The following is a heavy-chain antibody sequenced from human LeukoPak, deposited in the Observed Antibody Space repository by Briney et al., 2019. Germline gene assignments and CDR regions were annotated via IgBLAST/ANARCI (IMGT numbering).Heavy chain of an antibody. CDR3: ARVLQGEWFFDY. CDR2: INTDGSTT. D-gene: IGHD3-3*01. CDR1: GFTFSTYW. V-gene: IGHV3-74*01. Sequence: VQPGRSLRLSCAASGFTFSTYWMHWVRQTPGKGLVWVSRINTDGSTTNYADSVKGRFTISRDNAKNTLYLQMNSLRAEDTAVYYCARVLQGEWFFDYWGQGTLVTVSS. J-gene: IGHJ4*02.